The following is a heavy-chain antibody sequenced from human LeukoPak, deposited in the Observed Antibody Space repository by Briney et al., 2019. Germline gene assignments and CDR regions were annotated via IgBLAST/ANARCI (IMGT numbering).Heavy chain of an antibody. CDR2: ISGSRSST. CDR1: GFTFDSHA. D-gene: IGHD6-6*01. V-gene: IGHV3-23*01. CDR3: ASSSLAARLDVFDL. J-gene: IGHJ3*01. Sequence: QSGGSLRLSCAASGFTFDSHAMSRVRQAPGRGLEWVSSISGSRSSTYDADYVKGRFIISRDNSKNTLSLHLNRLTTDHTAVFYCASSSLAARLDVFDLWGQGTMVTVSS.